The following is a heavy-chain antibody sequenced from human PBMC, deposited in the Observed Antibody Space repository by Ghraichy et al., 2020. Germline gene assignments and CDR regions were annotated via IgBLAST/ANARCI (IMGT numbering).Heavy chain of an antibody. V-gene: IGHV3-15*01. CDR3: TTERYWYFDL. Sequence: GGSLRLSCAASGITFSDSWMSWVRQVPDKGLEWVGRIKRKTDGETTEYAAPVQGRFTISRDDSKKTLYLQMNSLKTEDTAVYYCTTERYWYFDLWGRGTLVTVSS. J-gene: IGHJ2*01. CDR2: IKRKTDGETT. CDR1: GITFSDSW.